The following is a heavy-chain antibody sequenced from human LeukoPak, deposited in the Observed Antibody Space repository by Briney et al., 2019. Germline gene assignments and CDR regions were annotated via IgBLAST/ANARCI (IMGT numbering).Heavy chain of an antibody. CDR3: ARRAKTDWFFDY. J-gene: IGHJ4*02. Sequence: GGSLRLSCAASGFTVSNNYMTWVRQAPGKGLEWVSMIFGGSRTDYADSVKGRFTISRHSSKNTLFLQMNSLRTEDTAVYYCARRAKTDWFFDYWGPGTRVTVPP. CDR2: IFGGSRT. CDR1: GFTVSNNY. D-gene: IGHD3-9*01. V-gene: IGHV3-53*04.